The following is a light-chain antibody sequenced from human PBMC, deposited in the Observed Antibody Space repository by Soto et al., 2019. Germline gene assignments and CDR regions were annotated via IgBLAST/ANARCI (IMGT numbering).Light chain of an antibody. CDR1: SSNIGANYD. CDR2: GNT. CDR3: QSYDSTLSARYV. Sequence: QSVLTQPPSVSGDPGQRVTIPCTGSSSNIGANYDVHWYQHRPGTAPKLLIFGNTNRPSGVPDRFSGSKSGTSASLAITGLQAEDEGDYYCQSYDSTLSARYVFGSGTKVTVL. J-gene: IGLJ1*01. V-gene: IGLV1-40*01.